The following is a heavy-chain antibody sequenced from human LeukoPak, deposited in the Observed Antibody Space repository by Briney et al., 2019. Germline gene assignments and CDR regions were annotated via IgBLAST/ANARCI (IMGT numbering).Heavy chain of an antibody. CDR1: GYTFTVYY. V-gene: IGHV1-2*02. Sequence: GASVKVSCTASGYTFTVYYMHWVRQAPGQGLEWMGWINPNSGGTNYAQKFQGRVTMTRDTSISTAYMELSRLRSDDTAVYYCAREWELRPDAFDIWGQGTMVTVSS. J-gene: IGHJ3*02. CDR2: INPNSGGT. CDR3: AREWELRPDAFDI. D-gene: IGHD1-26*01.